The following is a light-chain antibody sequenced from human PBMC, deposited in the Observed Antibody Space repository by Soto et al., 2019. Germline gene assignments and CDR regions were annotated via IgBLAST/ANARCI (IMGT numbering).Light chain of an antibody. CDR1: QSIISH. CDR2: AAS. Sequence: DIQMTQSPCSLSASVGDRVTIICRASQSIISHLNWYQQKPGKAPRLLIYAASSLQSGVPSTFSGSGSGREFTLTISSLQPEDFATYYCQQSYNTPRTFGQGTKVDI. V-gene: IGKV1-39*01. CDR3: QQSYNTPRT. J-gene: IGKJ1*01.